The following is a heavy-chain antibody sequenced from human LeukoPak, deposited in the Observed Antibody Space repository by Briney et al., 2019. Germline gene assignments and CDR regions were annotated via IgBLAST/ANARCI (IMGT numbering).Heavy chain of an antibody. V-gene: IGHV1-46*01. CDR1: GYTFTRYF. D-gene: IGHD3-22*01. J-gene: IGHJ4*02. CDR3: AREGVGYYDSSGYRFDY. Sequence: ASVKVSCKASGYTFTRYFMHWVRQAPGQGLEWMGIINPSGGSTRYVQKFQGRVTMTRDTSTSTVYMEVSSLRSEDTAVYYCAREGVGYYDSSGYRFDYWGQGTLVTASS. CDR2: INPSGGST.